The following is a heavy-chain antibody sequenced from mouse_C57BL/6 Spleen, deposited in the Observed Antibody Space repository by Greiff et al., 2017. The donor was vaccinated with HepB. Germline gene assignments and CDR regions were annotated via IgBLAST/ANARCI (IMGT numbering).Heavy chain of an antibody. CDR3: ARAGGSAWFAY. CDR1: GYAFSSYW. Sequence: QVQLQQSGAELVKPGASVKISCKASGYAFSSYWMNWVKQRPGKGLEWIGQIYPGDGDTNYNEKFKGKATLTADKSYSTAYMQLSSLTSEDSAFYFCARAGGSAWFAYWGQGTLVTVSA. J-gene: IGHJ3*01. CDR2: IYPGDGDT. V-gene: IGHV1-80*01.